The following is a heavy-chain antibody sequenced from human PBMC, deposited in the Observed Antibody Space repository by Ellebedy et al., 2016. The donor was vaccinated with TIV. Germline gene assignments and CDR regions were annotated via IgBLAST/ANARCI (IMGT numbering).Heavy chain of an antibody. CDR3: ARAYSGRNYYVDV. CDR2: IYASGST. Sequence: SETLSLXXTVSSGSISGGNYYWSWIRQPAGKGLEWIGRIYASGSTTTYNSSLRSRVTMSVDTSKNQFSLKLSSVTAADTAVYYCARAYSGRNYYVDVWGRGTTVTVSS. CDR1: SGSISGGNYY. D-gene: IGHD1-26*01. V-gene: IGHV4-61*02. J-gene: IGHJ6*03.